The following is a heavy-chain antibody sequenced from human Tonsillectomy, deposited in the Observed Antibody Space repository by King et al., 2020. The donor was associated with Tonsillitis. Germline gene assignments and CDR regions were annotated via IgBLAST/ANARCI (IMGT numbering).Heavy chain of an antibody. V-gene: IGHV3-30*02. J-gene: IGHJ4*02. CDR1: GFTFSRYG. CDR3: AKDVYGGGHSEWELLPRFDY. Sequence: VQLVESGGGVVQPGGSLRLSCAASGFTFSRYGMHWVRQAPGKGLEWVVFIRYDESNKYYADSVKGRLPSSRDNSKNTLYLQMNRLRAEDTAVYYCAKDVYGGGHSEWELLPRFDYWGQGILVTVSS. CDR2: IRYDESNK. D-gene: IGHD1-26*01.